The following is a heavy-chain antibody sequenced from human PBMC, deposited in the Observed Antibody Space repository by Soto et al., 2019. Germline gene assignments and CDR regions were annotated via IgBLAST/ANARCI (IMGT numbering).Heavy chain of an antibody. J-gene: IGHJ4*02. CDR3: ARVHGTYYDTLTGLWGGHFDY. CDR2: INPSGGST. V-gene: IGHV1-46*03. D-gene: IGHD3-9*01. CDR1: GYTFTSYY. Sequence: ASVKVSCKASGYTFTSYYMHWVRQAPGQGLEWMGIINPSGGSTSYAQKFQGRVTMTRDTSTSTVYMELSSLRSEDTAVFYCARVHGTYYDTLTGLWGGHFDYWGQGTQVTVSS.